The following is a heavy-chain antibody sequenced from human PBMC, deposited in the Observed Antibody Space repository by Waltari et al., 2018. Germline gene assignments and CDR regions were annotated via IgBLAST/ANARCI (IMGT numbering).Heavy chain of an antibody. V-gene: IGHV4-38-2*01. CDR3: ARRSSGWYGVGEYYFDY. J-gene: IGHJ4*02. D-gene: IGHD6-19*01. CDR1: GYSISSGSY. CDR2: IYHSGST. Sequence: QVQLQESGPGRVKPSETLSLTCAASGYSISSGSYWGWIRQPTGKGLEWIGSIYHSGSTYYNPSLKSRVTISVDTSKNQFSLKLSSVTAADTAVYYCARRSSGWYGVGEYYFDYWGQGTLVTVSS.